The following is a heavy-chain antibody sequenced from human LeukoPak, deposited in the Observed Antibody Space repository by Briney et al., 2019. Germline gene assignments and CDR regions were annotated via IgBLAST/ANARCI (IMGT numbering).Heavy chain of an antibody. D-gene: IGHD1-26*01. Sequence: PGGSLRLSCAASGFTFSTYSMNWVRQAPGKGLEWVSSIASSSSYIYYADSVKGRFTISRDNAKNSLYLQMNSLRAEDTAVYYCARESGGDLGEAFDIWGRGTMVTVSS. J-gene: IGHJ3*02. CDR1: GFTFSTYS. CDR3: ARESGGDLGEAFDI. V-gene: IGHV3-21*01. CDR2: IASSSSYI.